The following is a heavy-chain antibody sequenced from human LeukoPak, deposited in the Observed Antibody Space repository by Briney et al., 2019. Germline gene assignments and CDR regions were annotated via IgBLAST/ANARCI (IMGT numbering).Heavy chain of an antibody. J-gene: IGHJ4*02. Sequence: EESLKISCKGSGYTFTNYWIGWVRQMPGKGLEFMGIIYPGDSDTRYSPSFQGQVTISVDKSINTAYLQWSSLKASDSAMYYCARAGYSNRWDGVDYWGQGTLVTVSS. CDR3: ARAGYSNRWDGVDY. CDR1: GYTFTNYW. V-gene: IGHV5-51*01. D-gene: IGHD2/OR15-2a*01. CDR2: IYPGDSDT.